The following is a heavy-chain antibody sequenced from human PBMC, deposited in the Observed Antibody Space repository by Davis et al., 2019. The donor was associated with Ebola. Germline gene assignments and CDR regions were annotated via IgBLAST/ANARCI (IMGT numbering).Heavy chain of an antibody. CDR1: GFTFDDYA. CDR2: ISWNSGNT. V-gene: IGHV3-9*01. CDR3: ARKRDFDY. J-gene: IGHJ4*02. Sequence: SLKISCAASGFTFDDYAMHWVRQAPGKGLEWVSGISWNSGNTGYADSVKGRFTISRDNAKNSLYLQMNNLRAEDTAVYYCARKRDFDYWGQGTLVTVSS.